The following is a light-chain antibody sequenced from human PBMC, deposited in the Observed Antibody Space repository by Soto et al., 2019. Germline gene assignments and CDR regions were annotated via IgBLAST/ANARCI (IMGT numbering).Light chain of an antibody. CDR2: GAS. V-gene: IGKV3-15*01. J-gene: IGKJ4*01. Sequence: EIVMTQSPATLSVSPGERATLSCRASQSVSRNLAWYQQKPGQAPRLLVSGASTRAIGIPATFSGSGSGTEFTLTISSLQSEDFAIYYCQQYNGWPLTFGGGTKVEIK. CDR3: QQYNGWPLT. CDR1: QSVSRN.